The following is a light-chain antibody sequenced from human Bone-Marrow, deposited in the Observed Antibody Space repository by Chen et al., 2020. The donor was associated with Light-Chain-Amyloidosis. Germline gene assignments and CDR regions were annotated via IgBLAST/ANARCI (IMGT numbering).Light chain of an antibody. V-gene: IGKV3-11*01. J-gene: IGKJ1*01. CDR1: HSVISY. CDR3: QQRSSWPFT. CDR2: DAS. Sequence: EIVLTQSPATLSLSPGERATLSCGASHSVISYLAWYQQKPGQAPRLLIYDASNRATGIPARFSGSGSGTDFTLTISSLEPEDFAVYHCQQRSSWPFTFGQGTRVEIK.